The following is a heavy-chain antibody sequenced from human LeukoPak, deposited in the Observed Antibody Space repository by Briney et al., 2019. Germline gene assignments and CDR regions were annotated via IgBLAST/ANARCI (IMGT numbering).Heavy chain of an antibody. D-gene: IGHD7-27*01. CDR1: GFTFSSYS. V-gene: IGHV3-48*04. J-gene: IGHJ4*02. CDR3: ARTMWGFDY. CDR2: ISSSGSII. Sequence: GGSLRLSCVASGFTFSSYSMNWVRQAPGKGLEWVSYISSSGSIIYYADSVKDRFTISRDNAKRSLFLQMNSLRVEDTAVYYCARTMWGFDYWGQGTLVTVSS.